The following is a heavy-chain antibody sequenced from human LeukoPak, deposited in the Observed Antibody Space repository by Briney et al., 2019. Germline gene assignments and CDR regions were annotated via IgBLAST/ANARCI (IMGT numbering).Heavy chain of an antibody. CDR3: ARGGPPGYYYDYYMDV. J-gene: IGHJ6*03. CDR2: INHSGST. V-gene: IGHV4-34*01. CDR1: GGYY. Sequence: SETLSLTCAVYGGYYWSWIRQPPGKGLEWIGEINHSGSTNYNPSLKSRVTISVDTSKNQFSLKMSSVTAADTAVYFCARGGPPGYYYDYYMDVWGKGTTVTISS.